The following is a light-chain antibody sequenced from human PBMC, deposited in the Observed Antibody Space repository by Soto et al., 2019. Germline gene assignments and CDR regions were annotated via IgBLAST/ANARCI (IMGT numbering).Light chain of an antibody. CDR2: EVS. CDR3: SSYTSRSTLDYV. V-gene: IGLV2-14*01. Sequence: QSALTQPASVSGSPGQSITISCTGTSSDVGGYNYVSWYQQHPGKAPKPMIYEVSNRPSGVSNRFSGSKSGNTASLTISGLQAEDEADYYCSSYTSRSTLDYVFGSGTKVTVL. J-gene: IGLJ1*01. CDR1: SSDVGGYNY.